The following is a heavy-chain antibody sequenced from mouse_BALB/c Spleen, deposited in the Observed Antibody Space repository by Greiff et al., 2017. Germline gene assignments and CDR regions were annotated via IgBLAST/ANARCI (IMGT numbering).Heavy chain of an antibody. J-gene: IGHJ4*01. Sequence: EVKLQESGPELVKPGASVKMSCKASGYTFTSYVMHWVKQKPGQGLEWIGYINPYNDGTKYNEKFKGKATLTSDKSSSTAYMELSSLTSEDSAVYYCARPDYDSFYAMDYWGQGTSVTVSS. V-gene: IGHV1-14*01. CDR2: INPYNDGT. D-gene: IGHD2-4*01. CDR1: GYTFTSYV. CDR3: ARPDYDSFYAMDY.